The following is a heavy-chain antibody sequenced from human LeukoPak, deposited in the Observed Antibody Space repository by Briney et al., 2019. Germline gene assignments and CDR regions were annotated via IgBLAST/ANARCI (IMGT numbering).Heavy chain of an antibody. Sequence: GASVKVSCKASGFTFTSSAMQWVRQARGQRLEWIGWIVVGSGNTNYAQKFQERVTITRDMSTSTAYMELSSLRSDDTAVYYCARDADPYGDYSPFDYWGQGTLVTVSS. V-gene: IGHV1-58*02. J-gene: IGHJ4*02. CDR2: IVVGSGNT. CDR3: ARDADPYGDYSPFDY. CDR1: GFTFTSSA. D-gene: IGHD4-17*01.